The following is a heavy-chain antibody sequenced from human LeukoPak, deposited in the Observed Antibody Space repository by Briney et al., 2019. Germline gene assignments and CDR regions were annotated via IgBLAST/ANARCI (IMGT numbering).Heavy chain of an antibody. V-gene: IGHV3-48*01. J-gene: IGHJ6*03. CDR2: IRGSGGGI. Sequence: GGSLRLSCAASGFPFSTYSVTWVRQAQGKGLEWISYIRGSGGGIYYADSVQGRFTISRDNAKNSLYLQMSSLRAEDTAVYYCARVHEGNYYHYYMDVWGKGTTVTVSS. CDR3: ARVHEGNYYHYYMDV. CDR1: GFPFSTYS.